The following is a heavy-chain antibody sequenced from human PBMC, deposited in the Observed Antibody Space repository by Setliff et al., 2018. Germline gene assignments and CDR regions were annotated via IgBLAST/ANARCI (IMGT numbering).Heavy chain of an antibody. D-gene: IGHD1-1*01. CDR3: ARTGTYRYFDS. CDR1: GGSISSYY. V-gene: IGHV4-59*05. Sequence: PSETLSLTCTVSGGSISSYYWSWVRQPPGKGLEWIGRIYHGGKTYYNTSLESRLTISVDTSKNQFSLKLRSVTAADTAVYYCARTGTYRYFDSWGQGTLVTAPQ. CDR2: IYHGGKT. J-gene: IGHJ4*02.